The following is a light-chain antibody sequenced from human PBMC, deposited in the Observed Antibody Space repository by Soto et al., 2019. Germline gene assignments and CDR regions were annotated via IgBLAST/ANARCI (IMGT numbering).Light chain of an antibody. CDR2: AAS. CDR3: QQLMIYPRT. V-gene: IGKV1-9*01. J-gene: IGKJ1*01. CDR1: QDINSY. Sequence: DIQLTQSPSFLSASVGDRVTITCRASQDINSYLACYQQKPWKAPKLLIYAASTLQSAVPSRFSGGGSGTEFSLTISSLQPEDFATYYWQQLMIYPRTFVQGTKVEF.